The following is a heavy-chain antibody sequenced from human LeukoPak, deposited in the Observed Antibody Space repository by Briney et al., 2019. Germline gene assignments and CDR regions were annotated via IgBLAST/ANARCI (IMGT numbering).Heavy chain of an antibody. CDR1: GFTFSSYA. Sequence: GGSLRLSCAGSGFTFSSYAMSWVRQAPGKGLEWVSAISGSGGSTYYADSVKGRFTISRDNSKNTLYLQMNSLRAEDTAVYCCAKGPGQGLDYWGQGTLVTVSS. CDR2: ISGSGGST. D-gene: IGHD7-27*01. V-gene: IGHV3-23*01. J-gene: IGHJ4*02. CDR3: AKGPGQGLDY.